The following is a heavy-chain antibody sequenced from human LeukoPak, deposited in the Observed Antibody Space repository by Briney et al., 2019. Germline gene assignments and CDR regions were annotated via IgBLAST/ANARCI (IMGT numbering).Heavy chain of an antibody. CDR1: GFTFSSYA. CDR3: AREGYCSSTSCYYFDY. CDR2: ISGSGGGT. D-gene: IGHD2-2*01. Sequence: PGGSLRLSCAASGFTFSSYAMSWVRQAPGKGLEWVSVISGSGGGTYYADSVKGRFTISRDNSKNTLYLQMSSLRAEDTAVYYCAREGYCSSTSCYYFDYWGQGTLVTVSS. V-gene: IGHV3-23*01. J-gene: IGHJ4*02.